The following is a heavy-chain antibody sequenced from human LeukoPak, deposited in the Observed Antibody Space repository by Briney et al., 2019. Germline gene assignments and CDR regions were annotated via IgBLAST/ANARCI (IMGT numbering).Heavy chain of an antibody. CDR3: AKGGSDLEYSRTYIDY. Sequence: PGGSLRLSCAASGFTFSSYAMSWVRRAPGKGLEWVSAISGSGGSTYYADSVKGRFTISRDNSKNTLYLQMNSLRAEDTAVYYCAKGGSDLEYSRTYIDYWGQGTLVTVSS. D-gene: IGHD6-6*01. CDR2: ISGSGGST. V-gene: IGHV3-23*01. J-gene: IGHJ4*02. CDR1: GFTFSSYA.